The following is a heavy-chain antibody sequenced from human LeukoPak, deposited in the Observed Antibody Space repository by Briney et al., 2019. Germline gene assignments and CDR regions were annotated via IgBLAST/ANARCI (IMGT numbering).Heavy chain of an antibody. CDR2: IYYSGST. CDR3: ARAGPYDSSGYYYQYYYYMDV. V-gene: IGHV4-59*08. CDR1: GGSISNYY. J-gene: IGHJ6*03. Sequence: SETLSLTCTVSGGSISNYYWSWIRQPPGKGLEWIGYIYYSGSTNYNPSLKSRVTISVDTSKNQFSLKLRSVTAADTAVYYCARAGPYDSSGYYYQYYYYMDVWGKGTTVTISS. D-gene: IGHD3-22*01.